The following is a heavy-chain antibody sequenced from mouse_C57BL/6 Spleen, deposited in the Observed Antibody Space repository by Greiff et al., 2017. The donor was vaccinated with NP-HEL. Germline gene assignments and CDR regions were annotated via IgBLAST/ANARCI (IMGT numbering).Heavy chain of an antibody. D-gene: IGHD1-1*01. J-gene: IGHJ4*01. CDR3: ARDYYGSSHFSMDY. Sequence: QVQLQQSGPELVKPGASVKISCKASGYAFSSSWMNWVKQRPGKGLEWIGRIYPGDGDTNYNGKFKGKATLTADKSSSTAYMQLSSLTSEDSAVYFCARDYYGSSHFSMDYWGQGTSVTVSS. CDR1: GYAFSSSW. V-gene: IGHV1-82*01. CDR2: IYPGDGDT.